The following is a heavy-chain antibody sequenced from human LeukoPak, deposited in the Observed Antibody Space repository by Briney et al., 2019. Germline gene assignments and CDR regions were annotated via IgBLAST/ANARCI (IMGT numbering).Heavy chain of an antibody. V-gene: IGHV3-7*01. D-gene: IGHD2-8*02. J-gene: IGHJ6*03. Sequence: GGSLGLSCAASGFTFSSYWMSWVRQAPGKGLEWVANIKQDGSEKYYVDSVKGRFTISRDNAKNSLYLQMNSLRAEDTAVYYCARDLVGHYYYYMDVWGKGTTVTVSS. CDR3: ARDLVGHYYYYMDV. CDR2: IKQDGSEK. CDR1: GFTFSSYW.